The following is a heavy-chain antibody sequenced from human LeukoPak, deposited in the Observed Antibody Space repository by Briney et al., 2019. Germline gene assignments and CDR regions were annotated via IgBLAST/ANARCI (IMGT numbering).Heavy chain of an antibody. J-gene: IGHJ6*03. CDR2: IYYRGNT. Sequence: SETLSLTCTVFGGSISHYYWGWIRQPPGKGREWIGNIYYRGNTNYNPSPKTRVTMSVDTSNNQFSLKLSSVTAADTAVYYCARHPNYYYYYMDVWGKGTTVTVSS. CDR3: ARHPNYYYYYMDV. V-gene: IGHV4-59*08. CDR1: GGSISHYY.